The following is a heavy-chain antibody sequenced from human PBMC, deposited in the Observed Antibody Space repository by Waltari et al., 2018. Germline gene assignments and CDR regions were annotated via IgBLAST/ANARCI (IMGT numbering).Heavy chain of an antibody. CDR2: VSSSGST. V-gene: IGHV4-59*01. J-gene: IGHJ4*02. CDR1: GVSISSSY. D-gene: IGHD3-9*01. CDR3: ARVYYGILTGRFFDY. Sequence: QVQLQESGPGLVKPSETLSLTCSVCGVSISSSYWSWLRQPPGKGLEWIGYVSSSGSTNYNPSLKSRVTISVDTSKNQFSLKLNSVTPADTAVYYCARVYYGILTGRFFDYWGQGSVVTVSS.